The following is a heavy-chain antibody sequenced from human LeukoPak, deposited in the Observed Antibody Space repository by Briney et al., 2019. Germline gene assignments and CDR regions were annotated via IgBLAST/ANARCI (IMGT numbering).Heavy chain of an antibody. V-gene: IGHV4-34*01. CDR1: GGSLSGYY. CDR3: ARRGWVGWFDP. J-gene: IGHJ5*02. Sequence: SETLSLTCAVYGGSLSGYYWSWIRQPPGKGLEWIGEINHSGSTNYNPSLKSRVTISVDTSKNQFSLKLSSVTAADTAVYYCARRGWVGWFDPWGQGTLVTVSS. D-gene: IGHD6-19*01. CDR2: INHSGST.